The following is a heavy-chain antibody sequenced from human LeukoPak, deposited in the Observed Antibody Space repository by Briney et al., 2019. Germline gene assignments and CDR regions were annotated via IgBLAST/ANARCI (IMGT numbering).Heavy chain of an antibody. CDR2: IYYSGTT. Sequence: SETLSLTCTVSGGSISSSRYYWSWIRQAPRKGLEWIGSIYYSGTTYYNPSLKSRVTISVDTSKNNFSLTLNSVTAADTAVYYCARSLDYYDSSGQNYWGQGILVTVSS. D-gene: IGHD3-22*01. V-gene: IGHV4-39*02. J-gene: IGHJ4*02. CDR3: ARSLDYYDSSGQNY. CDR1: GGSISSSRYY.